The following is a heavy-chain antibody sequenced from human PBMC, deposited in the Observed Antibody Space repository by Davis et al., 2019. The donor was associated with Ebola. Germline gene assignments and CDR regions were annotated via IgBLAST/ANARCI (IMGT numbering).Heavy chain of an antibody. CDR2: INHSGST. CDR1: GGFFSGYY. D-gene: IGHD2-15*01. Sequence: SETLSLTCAVYGGFFSGYYWSWIRQPPGKGLEWIGEINHSGSTNYNPSLKSRVTISVDTSKNQFSLKLSSVTAADTADYYCAREEGYCSGGSCYSGYFDYWGQGTLVTVSS. CDR3: AREEGYCSGGSCYSGYFDY. J-gene: IGHJ4*02. V-gene: IGHV4-34*01.